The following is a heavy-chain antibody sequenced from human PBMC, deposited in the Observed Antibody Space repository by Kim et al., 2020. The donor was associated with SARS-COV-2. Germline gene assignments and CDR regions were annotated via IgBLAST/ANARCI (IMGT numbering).Heavy chain of an antibody. J-gene: IGHJ3*02. V-gene: IGHV4-30-2*05. CDR3: ARATGRITIFGVVIMGAFDI. D-gene: IGHD3-3*01. Sequence: SRVTMSVDTSKNQFSLKLSSVTAADTAVYYCARATGRITIFGVVIMGAFDIWGQGTMVTVSS.